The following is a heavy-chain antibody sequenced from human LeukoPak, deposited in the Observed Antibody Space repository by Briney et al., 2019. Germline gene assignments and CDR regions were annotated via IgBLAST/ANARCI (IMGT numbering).Heavy chain of an antibody. V-gene: IGHV4-34*01. CDR1: GGSFSGYY. D-gene: IGHD6-13*01. Sequence: KPSETLSLTCAVYGGSFSGYYWSWIRQPPGKGLEWIGEINHSGSTNYNPSLKSRVSISVDSSKNQFSLKVSSVTAADTAVYYCPRGSDTAAGLYWGQGTLVTVSS. CDR3: PRGSDTAAGLY. CDR2: INHSGST. J-gene: IGHJ4*02.